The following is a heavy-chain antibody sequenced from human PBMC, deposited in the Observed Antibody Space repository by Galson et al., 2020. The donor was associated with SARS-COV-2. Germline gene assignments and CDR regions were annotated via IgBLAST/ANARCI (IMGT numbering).Heavy chain of an antibody. CDR2: IWYDGSNK. CDR1: GFTFSSYG. J-gene: IGHJ6*02. D-gene: IGHD5-18*01. CDR3: AKDGGYSYGSDYYYYGMDV. V-gene: IGHV3-33*06. Sequence: GSLRLSCAASGFTFSSYGMHWVRQAPGKGLEWVAVIWYDGSNKYYADSVKGRFTISRDNSKNTLYLQMNSLRAEDTAVYYCAKDGGYSYGSDYYYYGMDVWGQGTTVTVSS.